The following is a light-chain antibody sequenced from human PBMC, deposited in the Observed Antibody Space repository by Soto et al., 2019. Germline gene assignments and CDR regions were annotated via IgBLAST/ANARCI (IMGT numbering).Light chain of an antibody. V-gene: IGKV3-20*01. CDR2: GAS. CDR3: QQYGSSPRT. Sequence: EIVLTQSPGTLSLSPGERATLSCRAKQSVSSRYLTWYQQKHGQAPRLLIYGASSRATGISDWFSCSGSGTDFTLTISRLEPEDFAVYYCQQYGSSPRTFGQGTKVDIK. CDR1: QSVSSRY. J-gene: IGKJ1*01.